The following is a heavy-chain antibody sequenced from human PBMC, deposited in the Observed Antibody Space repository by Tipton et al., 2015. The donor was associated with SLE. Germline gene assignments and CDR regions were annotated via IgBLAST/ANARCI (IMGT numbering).Heavy chain of an antibody. CDR2: ITWKGGTM. CDR1: SFTLYYYA. Sequence: SLRLSCSASSFTLYYYAMHWVRQPPGEALEWVSSITWKGGTMDYADSVRGRFTISRDNSKNSLYLQMNSLRAEDTALYYCARGLFSDYGIDYWGQGTLVTVSS. V-gene: IGHV3-9*01. D-gene: IGHD4-17*01. CDR3: ARGLFSDYGIDY. J-gene: IGHJ4*02.